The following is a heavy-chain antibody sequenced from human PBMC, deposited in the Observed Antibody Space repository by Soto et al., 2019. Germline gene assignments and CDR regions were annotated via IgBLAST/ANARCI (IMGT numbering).Heavy chain of an antibody. CDR3: ARVTAYYDFWSGYYRPTPGYNWFDP. D-gene: IGHD3-3*01. V-gene: IGHV4-30-2*01. J-gene: IGHJ5*02. CDR2: IYHSGST. CDR1: GGSISSGGYS. Sequence: PSETLSLTCAVSGGSISSGGYSWSWIRQPPGKGLEWIGYIYHSGSTYYNPSLKSRVTISVDRSKNQFSLKLSSVTAADTAVYYCARVTAYYDFWSGYYRPTPGYNWFDPWGQGTLVTVSS.